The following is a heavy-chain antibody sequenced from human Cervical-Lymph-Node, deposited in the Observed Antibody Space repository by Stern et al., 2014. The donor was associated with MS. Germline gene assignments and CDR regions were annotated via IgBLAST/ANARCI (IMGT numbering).Heavy chain of an antibody. J-gene: IGHJ4*01. CDR1: GFSLSASGVG. V-gene: IGHV2-5*02. CDR3: VYRPDFWSGYHFEY. D-gene: IGHD3-3*01. Sequence: QVPLRESGPTLVKPTQTLTLTCTFSGFSLSASGVGVNWIRQPPGKALEWLALIYGDDHKRYSPSLKSRLTISKDTSENQVDLTMTNMDPVDTATYYCVYRPDFWSGYHFEYWGQGTLVSVSS. CDR2: IYGDDHK.